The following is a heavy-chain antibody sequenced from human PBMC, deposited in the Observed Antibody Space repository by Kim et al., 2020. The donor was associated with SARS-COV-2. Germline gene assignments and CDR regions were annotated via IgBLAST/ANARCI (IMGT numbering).Heavy chain of an antibody. Sequence: GGSLRLSCAASGVTVSSNYMNWVRQAPGKGLEWVSFISGGASTFYANYVEGGFTLSSNTSDNINYLHNKRMSVQTTALLSLYY. CDR1: GVTVSSNY. CDR3: YY. J-gene: IGHJ4*01. V-gene: IGHV3-66*01. CDR2: ISGGAST. D-gene: IGHD3-16*01.